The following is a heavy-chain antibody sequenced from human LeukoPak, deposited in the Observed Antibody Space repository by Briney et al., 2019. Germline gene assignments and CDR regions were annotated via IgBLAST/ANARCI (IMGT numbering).Heavy chain of an antibody. CDR3: ARFAGSDYTGSFDL. Sequence: GGSLRLSCAGSGFRFSTYGMHWVRQAPGKGLEWLGYVWFDGSNSDYVDPVKGRFTISRDNSKNTVFLQMNSLRAEDTAVYHCARFAGSDYTGSFDLWGQGTPVTVSS. V-gene: IGHV3-33*01. J-gene: IGHJ4*02. CDR1: GFRFSTYG. D-gene: IGHD3-10*01. CDR2: VWFDGSNS.